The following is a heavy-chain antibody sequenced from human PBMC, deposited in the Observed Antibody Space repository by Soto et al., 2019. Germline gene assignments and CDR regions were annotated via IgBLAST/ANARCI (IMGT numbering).Heavy chain of an antibody. CDR2: IIPIFGKA. CDR1: GGTLSSYA. J-gene: IGHJ6*02. CDR3: ATRNAAAGTDYYYYGMDV. Sequence: ESSVKVACKATGGTLSSYANSWVRQANGQGLEWMGRIIPIFGKANYAQKFQGRVTITADESTSTAYMELSSLRSEDTAVYYCATRNAAAGTDYYYYGMDVWGQGTTVTVSS. V-gene: IGHV1-69*13. D-gene: IGHD6-13*01.